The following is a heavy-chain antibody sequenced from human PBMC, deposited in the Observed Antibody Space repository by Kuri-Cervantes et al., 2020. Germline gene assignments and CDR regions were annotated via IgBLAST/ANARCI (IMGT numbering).Heavy chain of an antibody. V-gene: IGHV4-34*01. CDR1: GGSFSGYY. Sequence: ESLKISCAVYGGSFSGYYWSWIRQPPGKGLEWIGEINHSGSTNYNPSLKSRVTISVDTSKNQFSLKLSSVTAADTAVYYCARGDYGGNGWYFDLWGRGTLVTVSS. J-gene: IGHJ2*01. CDR3: ARGDYGGNGWYFDL. CDR2: INHSGST. D-gene: IGHD4-23*01.